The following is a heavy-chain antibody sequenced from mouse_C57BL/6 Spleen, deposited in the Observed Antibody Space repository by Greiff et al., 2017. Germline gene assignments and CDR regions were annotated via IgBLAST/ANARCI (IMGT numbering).Heavy chain of an antibody. V-gene: IGHV14-2*01. D-gene: IGHD2-4*01. CDR3: ARNYDKGDSYAMNY. CDR1: GFNIKDYH. J-gene: IGHJ4*01. CDR2: TDPEDGET. Sequence: LLLQQSGAELVKPGASVKLSCTASGFNIKDYHMPWVKQRTEQGLEWIGRTDPEDGETKYAPKFQGTATITADTSSNTAYLQLSSLTSEDTAVKYWARNYDKGDSYAMNYWGQGTSVTVSS.